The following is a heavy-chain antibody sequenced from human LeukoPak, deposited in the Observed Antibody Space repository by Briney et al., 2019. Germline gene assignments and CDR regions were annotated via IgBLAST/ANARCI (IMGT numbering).Heavy chain of an antibody. D-gene: IGHD2-15*01. J-gene: IGHJ4*02. CDR3: AYKVLGYCSGGSCYHPFDY. V-gene: IGHV1-69*13. Sequence: GASVKVSCKASGGTFSSYAISWVRQAPGQGLEWMGGIIPIFGTANYAQKFQGRVTITADESTSTAYMELSSLRSEDTTVYYCAYKVLGYCSGGSCYHPFDYWGQGTLVTVSS. CDR2: IIPIFGTA. CDR1: GGTFSSYA.